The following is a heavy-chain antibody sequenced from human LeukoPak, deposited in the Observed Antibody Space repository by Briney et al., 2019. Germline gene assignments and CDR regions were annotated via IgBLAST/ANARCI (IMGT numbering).Heavy chain of an antibody. CDR2: IYSSGST. CDR1: GASVSGSPYY. V-gene: IGHV4-39*01. CDR3: AKSGGYGLIDY. Sequence: PSETLSLTCTVSGASVSGSPYYWGWIRQPPGKGLEWIGSIYSSGSTYYNASLQSRVTISIETSKNQISLRLNSVTAADTAIYYCAKSGGYGLIDYWGQGTLVTVSS. D-gene: IGHD1-26*01. J-gene: IGHJ4*02.